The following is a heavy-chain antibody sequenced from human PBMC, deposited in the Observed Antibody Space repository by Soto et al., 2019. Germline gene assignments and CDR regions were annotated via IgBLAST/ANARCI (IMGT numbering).Heavy chain of an antibody. CDR3: ARGGSGWGVDY. CDR1: GFTFSSYG. Sequence: EVQLLESGGGLVQPGGSLRLSCTASGFTFSSYGMNWVRQAPGKGLEWVSATGDGGTKYADSVRGRFTISRDDSKNTLFLQMNTLTAEDTAVYYCARGGSGWGVDYWGQGTLVTVSS. J-gene: IGHJ4*02. D-gene: IGHD6-19*01. V-gene: IGHV3-23*01. CDR2: TGDGGT.